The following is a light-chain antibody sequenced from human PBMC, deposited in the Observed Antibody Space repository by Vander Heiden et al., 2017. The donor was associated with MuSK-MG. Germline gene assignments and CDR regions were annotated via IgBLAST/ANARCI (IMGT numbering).Light chain of an antibody. CDR3: LQYNSYPWT. CDR2: SAS. CDR1: QGIRND. V-gene: IGKV1-17*01. Sequence: DIQMTQSPSSLSASVGDRVTITCQASQGIRNDLAWFQKTPGKGPKRLIYSASSLDRGVPSRFSGSGSGTEFTLTISSLQPEDFATYYCLQYNSYPWTFGQGTTVEIK. J-gene: IGKJ1*01.